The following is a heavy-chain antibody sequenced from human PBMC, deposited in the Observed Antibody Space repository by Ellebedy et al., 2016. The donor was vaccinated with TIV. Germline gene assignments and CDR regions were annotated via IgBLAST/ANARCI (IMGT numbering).Heavy chain of an antibody. V-gene: IGHV3-33*01. D-gene: IGHD2-2*03. CDR3: ARAHLDIVVVPAAKGDAFDI. J-gene: IGHJ3*02. CDR2: IWYDGSNK. Sequence: GESLKISCAASGFTFSSYGMHWVRQAPGKGLEWVAVIWYDGSNKYCADSVKGRFTISRDNSKNTLYLQMNSLRAEDTAVYYCARAHLDIVVVPAAKGDAFDIWGQGTMVTVSS. CDR1: GFTFSSYG.